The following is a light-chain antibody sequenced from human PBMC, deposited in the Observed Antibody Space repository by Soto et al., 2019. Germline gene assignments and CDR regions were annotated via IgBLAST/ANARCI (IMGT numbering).Light chain of an antibody. Sequence: DIQMTQSPSTLSASVGDRVTVTCRASQSISDWLAWYQQIPGKAPKLLISGASTLESGVPSRFSGSGSGTESTLTISSLQPDDFATYYCQQYNSYSPWTFGQGTKVDTK. V-gene: IGKV1-5*01. J-gene: IGKJ1*01. CDR2: GAS. CDR1: QSISDW. CDR3: QQYNSYSPWT.